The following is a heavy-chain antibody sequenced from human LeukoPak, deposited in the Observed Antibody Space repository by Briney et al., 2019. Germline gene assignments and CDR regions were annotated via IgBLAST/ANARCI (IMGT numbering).Heavy chain of an antibody. V-gene: IGHV3-33*01. CDR2: IWYDGSNK. CDR3: ARPGSSSWYFPGLEDYFDY. Sequence: GGSLRLSCAAPGFTFSSYGMHWVRQAPGKGLEWVAVIWYDGSNKYYADSVKGRFTISRDNSKNTLYLQMNSLRAEDTAVYYCARPGSSSWYFPGLEDYFDYWGQGTLVTVSS. D-gene: IGHD6-13*01. CDR1: GFTFSSYG. J-gene: IGHJ4*02.